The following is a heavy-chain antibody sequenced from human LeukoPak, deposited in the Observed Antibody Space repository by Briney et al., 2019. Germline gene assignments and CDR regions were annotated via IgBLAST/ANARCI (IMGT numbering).Heavy chain of an antibody. CDR1: EFKFSSYA. V-gene: IGHV3-23*01. D-gene: IGHD3-22*01. CDR3: AKVHSRGCYFDY. CDR2: ISGSGDNT. Sequence: GGSLRLSGAASEFKFSSYAMSWVRQAPGKGLEWVSGISGSGDNTYYADSVKGRFTISRDNSKNTLYLQMNSLRTEDSAVYYCAKVHSRGCYFDYWGQGTLVTVSP. J-gene: IGHJ4*02.